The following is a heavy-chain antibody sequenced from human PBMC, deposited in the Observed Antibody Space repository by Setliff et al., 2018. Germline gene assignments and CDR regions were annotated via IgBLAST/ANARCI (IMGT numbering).Heavy chain of an antibody. J-gene: IGHJ6*03. CDR1: GASIGSGSHY. V-gene: IGHV4-61*02. D-gene: IGHD3-10*01. CDR3: ARDNRARHYMDV. CDR2: IYTSGTT. Sequence: SETLSLTCTVSGASIGSGSHYWSWIRQPAGRGLEWIGRIYTSGTTNYSPSLKSRVSISSDTSKNVISLNLSSVTAADTAVYYCARDNRARHYMDVWGKGTTVTVSS.